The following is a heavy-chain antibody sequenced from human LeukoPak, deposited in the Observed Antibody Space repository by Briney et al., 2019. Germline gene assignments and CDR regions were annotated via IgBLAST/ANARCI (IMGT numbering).Heavy chain of an antibody. CDR3: AKARGLIGGAFDI. CDR2: ITWNGGST. V-gene: IGHV3-20*04. Sequence: GGSLRLSCAASGFSFNDYGMSWVRQAPGQGPEWVSGITWNGGSTDYAASVKGRFTISRDNAKNSLYLRMNSLRDEDTALYYCAKARGLIGGAFDIWGQGTMVTVSS. J-gene: IGHJ3*02. D-gene: IGHD3-22*01. CDR1: GFSFNDYG.